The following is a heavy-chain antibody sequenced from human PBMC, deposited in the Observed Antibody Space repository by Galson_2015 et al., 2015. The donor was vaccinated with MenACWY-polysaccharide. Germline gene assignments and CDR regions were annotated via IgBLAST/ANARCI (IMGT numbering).Heavy chain of an antibody. CDR2: MNPNSGNT. Sequence: SVKVSCKASGYTFSSYDINWVRQTTGQGLGWMGWMNPNSGNTGYAQKFQGRVTMTRNTSISIAYMELSSLRSEDTAVYYCARGGKYYYDSSGYLNWFDLWGQGTLLTVSS. CDR3: ARGGKYYYDSSGYLNWFDL. D-gene: IGHD3-22*01. J-gene: IGHJ5*02. CDR1: GYTFSSYD. V-gene: IGHV1-8*01.